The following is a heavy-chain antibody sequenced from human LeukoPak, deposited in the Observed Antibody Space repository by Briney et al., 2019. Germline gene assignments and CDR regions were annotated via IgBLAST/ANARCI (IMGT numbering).Heavy chain of an antibody. CDR2: ISGSGGST. Sequence: GGSLRLSCAASGFTFSSYAMSWVRQAPGKGPEWVSAISGSGGSTSHADSVKGLFTISRDHSKNTLYLQMNSLRAEDTAVYYCAKMSSYYYGSGSYPDYWGQGTLVTVSS. CDR1: GFTFSSYA. D-gene: IGHD3-10*01. J-gene: IGHJ4*02. CDR3: AKMSSYYYGSGSYPDY. V-gene: IGHV3-23*01.